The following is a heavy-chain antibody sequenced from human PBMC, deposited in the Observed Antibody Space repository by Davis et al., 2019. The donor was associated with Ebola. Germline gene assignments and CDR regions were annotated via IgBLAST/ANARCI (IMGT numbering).Heavy chain of an antibody. J-gene: IGHJ4*02. CDR3: ARRVYSRSGFDS. V-gene: IGHV1-8*01. CDR1: GYTFTNYD. D-gene: IGHD2-8*01. CDR2: LNPNSGNT. Sequence: ASVKVSCKTSGYTFTNYDINWVRQATGPGLEWMGWLNPNSGNTDSTHKFQGRLTMTKNISIGTAYMELSTLTSEDTAVYYCARRVYSRSGFDSWGQGTLVTVSS.